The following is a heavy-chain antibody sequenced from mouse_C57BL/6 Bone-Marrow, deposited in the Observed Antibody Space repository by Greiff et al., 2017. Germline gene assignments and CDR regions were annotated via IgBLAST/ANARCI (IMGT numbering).Heavy chain of an antibody. CDR1: GYTFTSYW. V-gene: IGHV1-61*01. J-gene: IGHJ4*01. CDR3: ARGLYSNYDLAMDY. CDR2: IYPSDGET. Sequence: QVQLQQPGAELVRPGSSVKLSCKASGYTFTSYWMDWVKQRPGQGLEWIGNIYPSDGETHYNQKFKDKATLTVDKSSSTAYMQLSSLTSEDSAVYYCARGLYSNYDLAMDYWGQGTSVTVSS. D-gene: IGHD2-5*01.